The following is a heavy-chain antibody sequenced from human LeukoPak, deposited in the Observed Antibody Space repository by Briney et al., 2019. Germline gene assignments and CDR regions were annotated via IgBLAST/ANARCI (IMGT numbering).Heavy chain of an antibody. J-gene: IGHJ4*02. CDR2: ISAYNGNT. CDR3: ARGSYYNGIFDY. D-gene: IGHD3-10*01. Sequence: ASVNVSCKASGYTFTSYGISWVRQAPGQGLEWMGWISAYNGNTNYAQKLQGRLTMTTDTSTSTAYMELRSLRSDDTAVYYCARGSYYNGIFDYWGQGTLVTVSS. V-gene: IGHV1-18*01. CDR1: GYTFTSYG.